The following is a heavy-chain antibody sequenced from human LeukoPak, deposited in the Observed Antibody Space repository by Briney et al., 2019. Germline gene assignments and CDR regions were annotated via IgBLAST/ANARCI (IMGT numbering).Heavy chain of an antibody. J-gene: IGHJ4*02. V-gene: IGHV1-18*01. Sequence: ASVKVSCKASGYTFTSYGISWVRQAPGQGLVWMGWISAYNGNTNYAQKLQGRVTMTTDTSTSTAYMELWSLRSDDTAVYYCARGPSITMIVVVRDYYFDYWGQGTLVTVSS. CDR2: ISAYNGNT. CDR1: GYTFTSYG. D-gene: IGHD3-22*01. CDR3: ARGPSITMIVVVRDYYFDY.